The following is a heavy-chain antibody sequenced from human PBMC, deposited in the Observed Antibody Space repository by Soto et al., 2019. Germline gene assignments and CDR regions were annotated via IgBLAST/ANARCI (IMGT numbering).Heavy chain of an antibody. CDR2: VSAYNGDT. D-gene: IGHD3-22*01. CDR1: GYTFTNYG. CDR3: ARGHLYYYDSSGYWDDAFDI. J-gene: IGHJ3*02. Sequence: ASVKVSCKASGYTFTNYGITWVRQAPGQGLEWMGWVSAYNGDTNYAQNLQGRVTLTTDTSTTTAYLELRSLRSDDTAVYYCARGHLYYYDSSGYWDDAFDIWGQGTMVTVSS. V-gene: IGHV1-18*01.